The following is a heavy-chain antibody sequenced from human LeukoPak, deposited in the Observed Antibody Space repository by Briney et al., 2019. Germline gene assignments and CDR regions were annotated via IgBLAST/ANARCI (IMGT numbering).Heavy chain of an antibody. Sequence: KPSETLSLTCAVYGGSFSGYYWSWIRQPPGKGLEWIGEINHSGSTNYNPSLKSRVTISVDTSKNQFSLKLSSVTAADTAVYYCASIRGSCSYLRTFDYWGQGTLVTVSS. CDR3: ASIRGSCSYLRTFDY. J-gene: IGHJ4*02. V-gene: IGHV4-34*01. D-gene: IGHD3-10*01. CDR2: INHSGST. CDR1: GGSFSGYY.